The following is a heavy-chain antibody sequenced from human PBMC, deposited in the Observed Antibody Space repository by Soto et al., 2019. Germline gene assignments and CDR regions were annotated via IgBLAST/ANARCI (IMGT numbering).Heavy chain of an antibody. CDR3: AKSGLFERIGYHRPDFDS. D-gene: IGHD3-3*01. Sequence: PGGSLRLSCVVSGFTSGITFSNYAMNWVRQPPGKGLEQVAGISGRANIAYYAASVKGRFTIARDNANSTPFLQMKRQRAEDTAVYYCAKSGLFERIGYHRPDFDSWGPGALGTVSS. CDR1: GFTSGITFSNYA. J-gene: IGHJ4*02. CDR2: ISGRANIA. V-gene: IGHV3-23*01.